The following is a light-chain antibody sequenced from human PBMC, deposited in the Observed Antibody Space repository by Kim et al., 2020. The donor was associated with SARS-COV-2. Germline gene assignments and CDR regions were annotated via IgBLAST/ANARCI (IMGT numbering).Light chain of an antibody. J-gene: IGKJ2*03. V-gene: IGKV3-15*01. CDR2: DAS. CDR1: QSVSDN. CDR3: QQYINWPES. Sequence: EIVMTQSPATLSVSPGERVTLSCRASQSVSDNLAWYQQKPGQAPRLLIYDASTRATGIPVRFSGSGSGTEFTLTITSLQSEDFGVYYCQQYINWPESFGQGTKLE.